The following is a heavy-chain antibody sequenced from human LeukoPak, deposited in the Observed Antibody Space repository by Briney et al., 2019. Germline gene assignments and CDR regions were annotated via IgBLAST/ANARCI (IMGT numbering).Heavy chain of an antibody. V-gene: IGHV1-2*02. Sequence: ASVKVSCKASGYTFTGYYMHWVRQAPGQGLEWMGWINPNSGGTNYAQKFQGRVTMTRDTSISTAYMELSRLRSEDTAVYYCASSGCSSSTCQFDYWGQGTLVTVSS. J-gene: IGHJ4*02. CDR3: ASSGCSSSTCQFDY. CDR1: GYTFTGYY. D-gene: IGHD2-2*01. CDR2: INPNSGGT.